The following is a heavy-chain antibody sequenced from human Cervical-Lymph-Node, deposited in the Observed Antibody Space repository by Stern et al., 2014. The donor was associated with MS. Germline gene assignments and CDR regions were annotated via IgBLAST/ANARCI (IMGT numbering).Heavy chain of an antibody. D-gene: IGHD2-21*02. CDR3: ARDVAPHIVVVTASDAFDI. CDR2: ISSSSSYI. V-gene: IGHV3-21*01. CDR1: GFTFSSYS. Sequence: EVQLVESGGGLVKPGGSLRLSCAASGFTFSSYSMNWVRQAPGKGLEWVSSISSSSSYIYYADSVKGRFTISRDNAKNSLYLQMNSLRAEDTAVYYCARDVAPHIVVVTASDAFDIWGQGTMVTVSS. J-gene: IGHJ3*02.